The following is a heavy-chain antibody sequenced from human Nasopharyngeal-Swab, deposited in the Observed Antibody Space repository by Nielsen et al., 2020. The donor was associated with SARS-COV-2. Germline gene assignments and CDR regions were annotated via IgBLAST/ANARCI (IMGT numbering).Heavy chain of an antibody. V-gene: IGHV3-7*03. J-gene: IGHJ4*02. CDR3: AKGLSGYCSGGSCYPDY. CDR1: GFTFSSYW. D-gene: IGHD2-15*01. CDR2: IKQDGSEK. Sequence: GESLKISCAASGFTFSSYWMSWVRQAPGKGLEWVANIKQDGSEKYYVDSVKGRFTISRDNSKNTLYLQMNSLRAEDTAVYYCAKGLSGYCSGGSCYPDYWGQGTLVTVSS.